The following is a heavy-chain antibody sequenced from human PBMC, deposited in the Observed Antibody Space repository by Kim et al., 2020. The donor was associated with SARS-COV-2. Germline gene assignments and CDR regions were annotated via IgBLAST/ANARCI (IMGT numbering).Heavy chain of an antibody. V-gene: IGHV4-39*01. Sequence: SETLSLTCTVSGGSISSSSYYWGWIRQPPGKGLEWIGSIYYSGSTYYNPSLKSRVTISVDTSKNQFSLKLSSVTAADTAVYYCAGPNGSSTREDYYYYGMDVWGQGTTVTVSS. CDR1: GGSISSSSYY. J-gene: IGHJ6*02. D-gene: IGHD6-6*01. CDR2: IYYSGST. CDR3: AGPNGSSTREDYYYYGMDV.